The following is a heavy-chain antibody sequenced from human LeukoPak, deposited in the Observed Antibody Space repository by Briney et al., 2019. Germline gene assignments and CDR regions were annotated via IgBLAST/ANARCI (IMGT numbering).Heavy chain of an antibody. CDR1: GYPITTGRY. CDR3: ARSLSTAGIDY. J-gene: IGHJ4*02. Sequence: SETLSLTCAVSGYPITTGRYWGWIRLPPGKGLEWIGSIYQSGITYYNPSLKSRVTISVDTSKNQFSLKLTSVTAADTAVYYCARSLSTAGIDYWGQRTLVTVSS. D-gene: IGHD2-2*01. V-gene: IGHV4-38-2*01. CDR2: IYQSGIT.